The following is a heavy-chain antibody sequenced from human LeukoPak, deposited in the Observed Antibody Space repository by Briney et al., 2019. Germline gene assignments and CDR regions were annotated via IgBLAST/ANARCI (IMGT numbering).Heavy chain of an antibody. Sequence: GGSLRLSCAASGFTFSNAWISWVRQAPGKGLEWVGRIKSKTDGGTTDYAAPVKGRFTISRDDSKNTLYLQMNSLKTEDTAVYYCTTGFQYYYDSSGFITTQIYYFDYWGQGTLVTVSS. V-gene: IGHV3-15*01. J-gene: IGHJ4*02. CDR2: IKSKTDGGTT. D-gene: IGHD3-22*01. CDR1: GFTFSNAW. CDR3: TTGFQYYYDSSGFITTQIYYFDY.